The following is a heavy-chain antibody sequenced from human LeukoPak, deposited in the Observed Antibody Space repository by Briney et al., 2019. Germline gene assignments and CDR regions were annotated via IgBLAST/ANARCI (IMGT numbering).Heavy chain of an antibody. D-gene: IGHD4-17*01. CDR3: AILPPDDYGDYGGPHDY. J-gene: IGHJ4*02. V-gene: IGHV1-69*04. Sequence: SVKVSCKASGGTFSSYAISWVRQAPGQGLEWMGRIIPILGIANYAQKFQGRVTITADKSTSTAYMELSSLRSEDTAVYYCAILPPDDYGDYGGPHDYWGQGTLVTVSS. CDR1: GGTFSSYA. CDR2: IIPILGIA.